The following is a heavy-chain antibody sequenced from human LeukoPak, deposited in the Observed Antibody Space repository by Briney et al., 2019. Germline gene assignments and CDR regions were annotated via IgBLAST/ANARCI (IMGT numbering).Heavy chain of an antibody. Sequence: SETLSLTCAVSGVSISSGDYSWSWLRQLPGKGLEWIGYIYHSGTTYYNPSLKSRGTISLDRSKNQFSLKLTSVTAADTAVYYCAGDFGSGSYRFDYWGQGTLVTVSS. D-gene: IGHD3-10*01. CDR3: AGDFGSGSYRFDY. CDR2: IYHSGTT. J-gene: IGHJ4*02. V-gene: IGHV4-30-2*01. CDR1: GVSISSGDYS.